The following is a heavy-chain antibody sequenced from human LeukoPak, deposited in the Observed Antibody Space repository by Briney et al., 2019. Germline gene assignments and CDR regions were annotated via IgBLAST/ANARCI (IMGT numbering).Heavy chain of an antibody. V-gene: IGHV3-11*01. CDR2: ISGSGSDL. D-gene: IGHD3-22*01. Sequence: TGGSLRLSCVACGFFFSDYYMSWIRQAPGRGLEWISYISGSGSDLYYADSVKGRFTISRDNANNSLYLQMNSLRAEDTAVYYCARSIGYYYTMDVWGQGTTVTVSS. CDR1: GFFFSDYY. CDR3: ARSIGYYYTMDV. J-gene: IGHJ6*02.